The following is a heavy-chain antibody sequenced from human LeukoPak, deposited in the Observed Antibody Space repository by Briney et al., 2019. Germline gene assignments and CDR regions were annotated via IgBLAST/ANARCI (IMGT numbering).Heavy chain of an antibody. CDR1: GFIFRDYG. CDR2: NSRTGSTI. Sequence: PGGSLRLSCTASGFIFRDYGMNWVRQAPGKGLEWVSYNSRTGSTIYYADSVKGRFTISRDNAKNSLYLQMNSLRVEDTAVYYCARVSVELRSRSRYFDIWGQGTLVTVSS. J-gene: IGHJ4*02. CDR3: ARVSVELRSRSRYFDI. V-gene: IGHV3-48*01. D-gene: IGHD1-7*01.